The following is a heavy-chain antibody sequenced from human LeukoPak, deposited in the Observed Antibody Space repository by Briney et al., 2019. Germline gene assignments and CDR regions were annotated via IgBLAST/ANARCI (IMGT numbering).Heavy chain of an antibody. D-gene: IGHD3-10*01. Sequence: PSETLSLTCAVYGGSFSGYYWSWIRQPPGKGLEWIGYIYYSGSTNYNPSLKSRVTISVDTSKNQFSLKLSSVTAADTAVYYCARVKMVRGVDAFDIWGQGTMVTVSS. CDR3: ARVKMVRGVDAFDI. CDR2: IYYSGST. CDR1: GGSFSGYY. J-gene: IGHJ3*02. V-gene: IGHV4-59*01.